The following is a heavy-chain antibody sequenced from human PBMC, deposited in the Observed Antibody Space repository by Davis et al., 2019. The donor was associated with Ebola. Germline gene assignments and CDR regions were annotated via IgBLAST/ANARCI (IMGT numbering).Heavy chain of an antibody. CDR1: GGSFSGYY. Sequence: AGSLRLSCAVYGGSFSGYYWSWIRQPPGKGLEWIGEINHSGSTNYNPSLKSRVTISVDTSKNQFSLKLSSVTAADTAVYYCARGYNGWFDPWGQGTLVTVSS. D-gene: IGHD1-1*01. V-gene: IGHV4-34*01. CDR2: INHSGST. J-gene: IGHJ5*02. CDR3: ARGYNGWFDP.